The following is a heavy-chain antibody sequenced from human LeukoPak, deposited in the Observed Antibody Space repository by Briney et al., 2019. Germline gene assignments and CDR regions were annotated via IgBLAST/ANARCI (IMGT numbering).Heavy chain of an antibody. CDR2: IHYSGST. CDR1: GGSISSYY. Sequence: SETLSLTCTVSGGSISSYYWSWIRQPPGKGLEWIGYIHYSGSTDCNPSLKSRVTISVDTSENQFSLKLSSVTAADTAVYYCARGGTGGYSYGWELDYWGQGTLVTVSS. V-gene: IGHV4-59*01. D-gene: IGHD5-18*01. J-gene: IGHJ4*02. CDR3: ARGGTGGYSYGWELDY.